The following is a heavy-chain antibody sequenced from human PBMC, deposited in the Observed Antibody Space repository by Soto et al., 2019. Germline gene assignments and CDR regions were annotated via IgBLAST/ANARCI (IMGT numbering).Heavy chain of an antibody. CDR3: AHSGDTMVRGDFDY. CDR2: IYWDDDK. Sequence: QITLKESGPPLVKPTQTLTLTCTFSGFSLSTSGVGVGWIRQPPGKALEWLALIYWDDDKRYSPSLKSRLTITKDTSKNQVVLTMTNMDPVDTATYYCAHSGDTMVRGDFDYWGQGTLVTVSS. D-gene: IGHD3-10*01. J-gene: IGHJ4*02. CDR1: GFSLSTSGVG. V-gene: IGHV2-5*02.